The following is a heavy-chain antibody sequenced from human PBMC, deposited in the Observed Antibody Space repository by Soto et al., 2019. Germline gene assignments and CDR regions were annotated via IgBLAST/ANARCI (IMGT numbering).Heavy chain of an antibody. CDR1: GGSISSGGYS. CDR2: IYHSGST. V-gene: IGHV4-30-2*01. CDR3: ARVTTDLFDY. D-gene: IGHD4-17*01. J-gene: IGHJ4*02. Sequence: SETLSLTCAVSGGSISSGGYSWSWIRQPPGKGLEWIGYIYHSGSTYYNPSLKSRVTISVDRSKNQFSLKLSSVTAADMAVYYCARVTTDLFDYWGQGTLVTVSS.